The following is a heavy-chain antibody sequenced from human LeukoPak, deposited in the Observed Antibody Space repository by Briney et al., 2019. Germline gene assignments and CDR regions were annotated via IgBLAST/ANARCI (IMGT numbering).Heavy chain of an antibody. Sequence: GGSLRLSCAASAFTVSSNYMSWVRQAPGKGLEWVSVIYSGGNTNYADSVKGRFTISRHNSKSTLYLQMNSLRTEDTAMYYCATHRISDSFDVWGRGTMVTVSS. V-gene: IGHV3-53*04. J-gene: IGHJ3*01. D-gene: IGHD2-15*01. CDR2: IYSGGNT. CDR3: ATHRISDSFDV. CDR1: AFTVSSNY.